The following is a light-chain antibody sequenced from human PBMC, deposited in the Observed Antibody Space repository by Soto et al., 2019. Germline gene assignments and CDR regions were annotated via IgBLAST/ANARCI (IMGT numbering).Light chain of an antibody. CDR2: AAS. CDR3: QQSYITPPIT. CDR1: HSLLDSADGNTY. V-gene: IGKV2-40*01. J-gene: IGKJ5*01. Sequence: DIVMTQTPLSLPVTPGEPASISCRSSHSLLDSADGNTYLNWYQHKPGKAPKLLINAASNLRSGVPSRFSGSGSGTDFTLTIDGLQPEDFAVYYCQQSYITPPITFGQGTRLEIK.